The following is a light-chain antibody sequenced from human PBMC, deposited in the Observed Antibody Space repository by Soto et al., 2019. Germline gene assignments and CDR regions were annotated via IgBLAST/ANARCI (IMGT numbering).Light chain of an antibody. CDR1: SSNIGAGYD. V-gene: IGLV1-40*01. CDR2: GNN. J-gene: IGLJ1*01. CDR3: QSYDSSLSGYV. Sequence: QSVLTQPPSVSGAPGQRVTISCTGSSSNIGAGYDVHWYQQLPGTAPKLLIYGNNNRPSGVPDRFSGSKSGTSASLAITGLHAEDEADYYCQSYDSSLSGYVFGTGPKLTVL.